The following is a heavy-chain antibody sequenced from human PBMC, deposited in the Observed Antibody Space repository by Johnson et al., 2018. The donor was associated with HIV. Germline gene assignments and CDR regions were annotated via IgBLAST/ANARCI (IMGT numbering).Heavy chain of an antibody. D-gene: IGHD4-17*01. V-gene: IGHV3-30*04. CDR2: ISYDGSNK. CDR3: VRACGDRGDDAFDI. J-gene: IGHJ3*02. CDR1: GFTFSSYA. Sequence: QVQLVESGGGVVQPGRSLRLSCVASGFTFSSYAMHWVRQAPGKGLEWVAVISYDGSNKYYADSVKGRFTISRDNSKNTLYLQMNSLKTEDTAVYYCVRACGDRGDDAFDIWGQGTMVTVSS.